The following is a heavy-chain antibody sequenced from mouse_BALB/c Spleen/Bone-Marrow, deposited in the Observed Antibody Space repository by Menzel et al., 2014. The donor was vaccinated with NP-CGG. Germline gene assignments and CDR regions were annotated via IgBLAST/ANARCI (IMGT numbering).Heavy chain of an antibody. CDR2: MNPFNDGT. CDR3: AREVVATDYFDY. Sequence: VQLKESGPDLVKPAASVKMSCTASRYTFTNYVLHWVKQKPGQGLEWIGFMNPFNDGTNYNEKFKGKATLTSDKSSSTAYMELSSLTSEDSTVYYCAREVVATDYFDYWDQGTTLTVSS. J-gene: IGHJ2*01. D-gene: IGHD1-1*01. V-gene: IGHV1-14*01. CDR1: RYTFTNYV.